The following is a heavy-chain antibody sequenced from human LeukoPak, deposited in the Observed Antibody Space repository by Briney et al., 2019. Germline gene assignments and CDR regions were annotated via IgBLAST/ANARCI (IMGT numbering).Heavy chain of an antibody. V-gene: IGHV3-74*01. J-gene: IGHJ4*02. Sequence: QPGGSLRLSCAASGITFSTYWMHWVRQAPGKGLVWVSLNNSGRDDTRYADSVKGRFTISIDNAKNSLYLKMNSLRAEDTAVYYCARRIGYSSGHSAVYYFDYWGQGTLVTVSS. CDR3: ARRIGYSSGHSAVYYFDY. CDR1: GITFSTYW. D-gene: IGHD6-19*01. CDR2: NNSGRDDT.